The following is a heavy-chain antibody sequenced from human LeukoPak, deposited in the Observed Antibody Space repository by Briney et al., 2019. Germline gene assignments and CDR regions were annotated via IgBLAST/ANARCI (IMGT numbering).Heavy chain of an antibody. D-gene: IGHD2-2*02. CDR1: GYTFTGYY. CDR2: INPNSGGT. J-gene: IGHJ5*02. Sequence: ASVKVSCKASGYTFTGYYMHWVRQAPGQGLEWMGWINPNSGGTNYAQKFQGRVTMTRDTSISTAYMELSRLRSDDTAVYYCASLDIVVVPAAIDWFDPWGQGTLVTVSS. V-gene: IGHV1-2*02. CDR3: ASLDIVVVPAAIDWFDP.